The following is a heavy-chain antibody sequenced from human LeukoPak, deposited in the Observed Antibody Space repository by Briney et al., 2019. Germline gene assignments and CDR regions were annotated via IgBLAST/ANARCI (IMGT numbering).Heavy chain of an antibody. Sequence: SVKVSCKASGGTFSSYAISWVRQAPGQGLEWVGGIIPIFGTANYAQKFQGRVTITADESTSTAYMELSSLRSEDTAVYYCARGVPSRLPAAFNWFDPWGQGTLVTVSS. V-gene: IGHV1-69*01. CDR2: IIPIFGTA. CDR1: GGTFSSYA. D-gene: IGHD2-2*01. J-gene: IGHJ5*02. CDR3: ARGVPSRLPAAFNWFDP.